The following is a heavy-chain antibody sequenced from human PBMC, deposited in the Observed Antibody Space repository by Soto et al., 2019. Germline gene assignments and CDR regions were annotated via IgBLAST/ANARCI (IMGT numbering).Heavy chain of an antibody. CDR1: GIMSSGYG. V-gene: IGHV1-69*09. J-gene: IGHJ4*02. CDR2: INPILDST. Sequence: QEQVVQSGPAMKEPGSSVKVSCRASGIMSSGYGVSWLRQAPGQGLEWVGMINPILDSTHYAQNLQGRVSLSVDKSRDTAYLEVTSLRLEDTAIYFCATIKRALLDSWGRVTVVTVSS. CDR3: ATIKRALLDS. D-gene: IGHD5-12*01.